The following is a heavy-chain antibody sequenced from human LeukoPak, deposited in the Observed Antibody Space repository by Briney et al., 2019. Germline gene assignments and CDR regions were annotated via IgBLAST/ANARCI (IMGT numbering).Heavy chain of an antibody. CDR3: ARGDSSGYSSFDY. CDR2: IITIFGTA. CDR1: GGTFSSYA. V-gene: IGHV1-69*05. Sequence: SVKVSCKASGGTFSSYAISWVRQAPGQGLEWMGGIITIFGTANYAQKFQGRVTITTDESTSTAYMELSSLRSEDTAVYYCARGDSSGYSSFDYWGQGTLVTVSS. D-gene: IGHD3-22*01. J-gene: IGHJ4*02.